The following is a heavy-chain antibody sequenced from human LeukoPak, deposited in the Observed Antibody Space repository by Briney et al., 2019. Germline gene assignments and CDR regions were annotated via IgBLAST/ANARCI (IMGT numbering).Heavy chain of an antibody. Sequence: GGSLRLSCAASGFTFSSYAMHWVRQAPGKGLEWVAVISYDGSNKYYADSVKGRFTISRDNSKNTLYLQMNSLRAEDTAVYYCAKGFDLWELLHDYWGQGTLVTVSS. V-gene: IGHV3-30-3*01. CDR1: GFTFSSYA. CDR3: AKGFDLWELLHDY. CDR2: ISYDGSNK. D-gene: IGHD1-26*01. J-gene: IGHJ4*02.